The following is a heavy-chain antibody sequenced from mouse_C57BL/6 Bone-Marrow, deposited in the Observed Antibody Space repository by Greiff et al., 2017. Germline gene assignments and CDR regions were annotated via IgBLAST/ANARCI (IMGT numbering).Heavy chain of an antibody. Sequence: LVESGPGLVAPSQSLSITCPVSGFPLTCYAISWVRQPPGKGLEWLGVIWTGGCSNYNSALKSRLSLSKDNSKSQVFLKMNSLPTDDTARYYCATYSTYPSWFDYWGQGTLLTVSA. J-gene: IGHJ3*01. CDR1: GFPLTCYA. V-gene: IGHV2-9-1*01. D-gene: IGHD2-5*01. CDR2: IWTGGCS. CDR3: ATYSTYPSWFDY.